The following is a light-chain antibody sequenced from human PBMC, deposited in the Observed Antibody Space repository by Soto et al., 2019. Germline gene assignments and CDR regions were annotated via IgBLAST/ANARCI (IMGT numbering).Light chain of an antibody. Sequence: EIVLTQSPGTLSLSPGERATLSCRASQSLSSNNLGWYLAWYQQNPGQTPRLLIYGTSSRATGIPDRFSGSGSGTDFTLTISRLEPEDFAVYYCQQYCSSHPITFGQGTRLEIK. V-gene: IGKV3-20*01. J-gene: IGKJ5*01. CDR2: GTS. CDR1: QSLSSNNLGWY. CDR3: QQYCSSHPIT.